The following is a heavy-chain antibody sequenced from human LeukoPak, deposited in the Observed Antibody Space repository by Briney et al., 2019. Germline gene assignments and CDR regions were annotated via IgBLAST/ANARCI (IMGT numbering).Heavy chain of an antibody. D-gene: IGHD6-13*01. V-gene: IGHV3-21*04. Sequence: GGSLRLSCAASGFTFSTYRMNWVRQAPGKGLEWVSSISSGSTDIYYGDSVKGRFAISRDNAKNSLYLQMNSLRAEDTAVYYCARDLMGIAYRGAFYYWGQGTLVTVSS. J-gene: IGHJ4*02. CDR3: ARDLMGIAYRGAFYY. CDR2: ISSGSTDI. CDR1: GFTFSTYR.